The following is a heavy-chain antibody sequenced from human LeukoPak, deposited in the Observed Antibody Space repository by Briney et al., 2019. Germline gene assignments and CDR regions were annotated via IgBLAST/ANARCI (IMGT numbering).Heavy chain of an antibody. Sequence: SETLSLTCTVSGGSISSSSYYWGWIRQPPGEGLEWIGSIYYSGSTYYNPSLKSRVTISVDTSKNQFSLKPSSVTAADTAVYYCATKSYGSARWFDPWGQGTLVTVSS. J-gene: IGHJ5*02. CDR3: ATKSYGSARWFDP. CDR2: IYYSGST. CDR1: GGSISSSSYY. D-gene: IGHD3-10*01. V-gene: IGHV4-39*01.